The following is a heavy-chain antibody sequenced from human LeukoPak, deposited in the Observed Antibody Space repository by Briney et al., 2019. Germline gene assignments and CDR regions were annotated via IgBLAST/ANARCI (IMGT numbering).Heavy chain of an antibody. D-gene: IGHD6-19*01. Sequence: GGSLRLSCAASGFTFSSYAMHWVRQAPGKGLEYVSAISSNGGSTYYANSVKGRFTISRDNSKNTLYLQMGSLRAEDMAVYYCASVVAGTWGYYYYMDVWGKGTTVTVSS. J-gene: IGHJ6*03. CDR3: ASVVAGTWGYYYYMDV. CDR1: GFTFSSYA. V-gene: IGHV3-64*01. CDR2: ISSNGGST.